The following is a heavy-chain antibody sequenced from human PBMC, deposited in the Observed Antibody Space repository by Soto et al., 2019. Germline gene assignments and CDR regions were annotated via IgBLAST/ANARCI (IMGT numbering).Heavy chain of an antibody. D-gene: IGHD6-25*01. CDR2: IYSDGRT. CDR1: GGCISSSGYY. CDR3: ATQKSSSAAHSYGMDV. V-gene: IGHV4-39*01. J-gene: IGHJ6*04. Sequence: SETLSLTCTVCGGCISSSGYYWGWIRQAPGKGLEWIGNIYSDGRTYYNPSLRSRVALAIGTSQNQFSLKLTSVDASDTAIYYCATQKSSSAAHSYGMDVWGVGTTVTVSS.